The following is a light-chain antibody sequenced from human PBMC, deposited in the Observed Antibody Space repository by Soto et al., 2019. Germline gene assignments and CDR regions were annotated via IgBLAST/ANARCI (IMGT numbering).Light chain of an antibody. V-gene: IGKV1-12*01. CDR1: QAINWY. J-gene: IGKJ4*01. Sequence: DIQMTQSPSSVSASVGDRVTITCRASQAINWYLAWYQQKPGKAPNLLIYTTSSLQSGVPSRFSGSGSGTDFTLTISSLEPEDFATYYCQQGNRFPLTFGGGTKVEIK. CDR3: QQGNRFPLT. CDR2: TTS.